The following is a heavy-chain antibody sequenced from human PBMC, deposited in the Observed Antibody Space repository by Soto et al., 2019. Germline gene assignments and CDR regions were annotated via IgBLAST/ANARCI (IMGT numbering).Heavy chain of an antibody. Sequence: EVQLVESGGGLVQPGGSLRLSCAASGFTVSSNYMSWVRQAPGKGLEWVSVIYSGGSTYYADSVKGRFTISRDNSKNTRYLHMNSLSAEDMAVYYCASVRPYSGYDRWGQGTLVTVSS. CDR3: ASVRPYSGYDR. V-gene: IGHV3-66*01. CDR2: IYSGGST. J-gene: IGHJ4*02. CDR1: GFTVSSNY. D-gene: IGHD5-12*01.